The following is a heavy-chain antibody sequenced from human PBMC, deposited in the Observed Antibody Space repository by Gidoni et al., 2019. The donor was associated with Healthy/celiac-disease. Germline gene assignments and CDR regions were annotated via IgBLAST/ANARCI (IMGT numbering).Heavy chain of an antibody. Sequence: QVQLVQSGAEVKKPGSSVKVSCKASGGTFRSYAISWVRQAPGQGLEWMGGIIPIFGTANYEQKFQGRVTITADKSTSTAYMELSSLRSEDTAVYYCAGGVADCSGGSCYSGLDYWGQGTLVTVSS. CDR2: IIPIFGTA. J-gene: IGHJ4*02. CDR3: AGGVADCSGGSCYSGLDY. V-gene: IGHV1-69*06. CDR1: GGTFRSYA. D-gene: IGHD2-15*01.